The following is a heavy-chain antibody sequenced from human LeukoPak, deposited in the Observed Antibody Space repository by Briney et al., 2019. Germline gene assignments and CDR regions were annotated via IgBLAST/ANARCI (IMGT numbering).Heavy chain of an antibody. CDR3: AKAYNYYDSTDAFDV. CDR2: ISGIGSST. CDR1: GFTFDDYG. D-gene: IGHD3-22*01. J-gene: IGHJ3*01. Sequence: GGSLRLSCAASGFTFDDYGMSWVRQAPGKGLEWVSGISGIGSSTYYADSVKGRSVISRDNSKNTMYLQMNSLRADDTAVYYCAKAYNYYDSTDAFDVWGQGTMVTVSS. V-gene: IGHV3-23*01.